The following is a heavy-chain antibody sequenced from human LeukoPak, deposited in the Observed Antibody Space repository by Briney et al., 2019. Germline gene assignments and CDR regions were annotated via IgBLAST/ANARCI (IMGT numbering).Heavy chain of an antibody. J-gene: IGHJ6*03. Sequence: GGSLRFSCVASEFTFASYAMTWVRLTPGKGLEWVSTVSGSAGRTDYADSVKGRFTISRDNLKNTLYLQMNGLRAEDTAVYYCAKNRGHCVDGVCHNYYYMDVWGRGTTVTVSS. CDR2: VSGSAGRT. CDR1: EFTFASYA. V-gene: IGHV3-23*01. CDR3: AKNRGHCVDGVCHNYYYMDV. D-gene: IGHD2-8*02.